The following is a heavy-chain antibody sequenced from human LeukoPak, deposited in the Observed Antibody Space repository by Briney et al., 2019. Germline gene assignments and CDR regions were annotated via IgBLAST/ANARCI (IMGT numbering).Heavy chain of an antibody. V-gene: IGHV4-59*01. D-gene: IGHD5-24*01. CDR1: GGPISSYY. CDR2: IYYSGST. CDR3: ARVQRWLQLDY. Sequence: SETLSLTCTVSGGPISSYYWSWIRQPPGKGLEWIGYIYYSGSTNYNPSLKSRVTISVDTSKNQFSLKLSSVTAADTAVYYCARVQRWLQLDYWGQGTLVTVSS. J-gene: IGHJ4*02.